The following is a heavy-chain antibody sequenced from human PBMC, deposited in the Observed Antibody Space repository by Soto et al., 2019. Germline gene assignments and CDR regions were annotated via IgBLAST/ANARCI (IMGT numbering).Heavy chain of an antibody. CDR3: ARGPNPYYFDY. J-gene: IGHJ4*02. CDR2: INAGNGNT. Sequence: ASVKVSCKASGYTFTSCAMHWVRQAPGQRLEWMGWINAGNGNTKYSQKFQGRVTITRDTSASTAYMELSSLRSEDTAVYYCARGPNPYYFDYWGQGTLVTVSS. CDR1: GYTFTSCA. V-gene: IGHV1-3*01.